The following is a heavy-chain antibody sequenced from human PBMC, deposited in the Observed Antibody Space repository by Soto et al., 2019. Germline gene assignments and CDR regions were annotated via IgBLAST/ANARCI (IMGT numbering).Heavy chain of an antibody. CDR1: GGSISSYY. Sequence: SETLSLTCTVSGGSISSYYWSWIRQPPGKGLEWIGYIYYSGSTNYNPSLKSRVTISVDTSKNQFSLKLSSVTAADTAVYYCARVSGQKDYYYYMDVWGKGTTVTVSS. V-gene: IGHV4-59*08. CDR3: ARVSGQKDYYYYMDV. CDR2: IYYSGST. J-gene: IGHJ6*03.